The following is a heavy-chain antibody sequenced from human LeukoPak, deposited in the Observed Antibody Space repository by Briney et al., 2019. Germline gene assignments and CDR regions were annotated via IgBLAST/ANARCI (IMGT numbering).Heavy chain of an antibody. CDR2: VSRDGRAT. D-gene: IGHD2-8*01. Sequence: GGSLRLSWVASGFTFDVYSFHWLRQAPGKGLEWLSLVSRDGRATYYAESVKGRFTISRDNSKNSLYLQMNSLRTEDTALYYCTKDRYCPTPFCPLDYWGQGTLVTVSS. V-gene: IGHV3-43*01. CDR1: GFTFDVYS. CDR3: TKDRYCPTPFCPLDY. J-gene: IGHJ4*02.